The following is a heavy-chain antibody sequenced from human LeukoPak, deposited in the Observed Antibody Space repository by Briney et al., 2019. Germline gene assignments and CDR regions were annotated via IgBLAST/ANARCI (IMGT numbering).Heavy chain of an antibody. D-gene: IGHD3-10*01. CDR3: AALLWFGELSYYYYYGMDV. CDR2: IKSKTDGGTT. CDR1: GFTFSNAW. Sequence: GGSLRLSCAASGFTFSNAWMDWVRQAPGKGLEWVGRIKSKTDGGTTDYAAPVKGRFTISRDDSKNTLYLQMNSLKTEDTAVYYCAALLWFGELSYYYYYGMDVWGQGTTVTVSS. J-gene: IGHJ6*02. V-gene: IGHV3-15*07.